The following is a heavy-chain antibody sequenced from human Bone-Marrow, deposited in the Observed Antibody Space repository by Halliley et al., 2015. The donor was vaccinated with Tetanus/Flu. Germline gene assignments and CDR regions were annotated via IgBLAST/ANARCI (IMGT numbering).Heavy chain of an antibody. V-gene: IGHV3-13*01. J-gene: IGHJ6*02. CDR3: ARQPKSGGSRRMGFYYHYGMDV. Sequence: SLRLSCTAFGFPFSGYDMHWVRQAAGSGLEWVSGIDTTGETFYLGSVKGRFTISRDDAKNSMYLQMNSLTAGDTAVYFCARQPKSGGSRRMGFYYHYGMDVWGQGTTVTASS. D-gene: IGHD3-22*01. CDR2: IDTTGET. CDR1: GFPFSGYD.